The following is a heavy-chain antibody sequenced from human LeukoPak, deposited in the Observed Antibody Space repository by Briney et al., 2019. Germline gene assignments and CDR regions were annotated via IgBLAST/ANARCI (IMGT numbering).Heavy chain of an antibody. CDR1: GGSISSGSYY. J-gene: IGHJ4*02. CDR2: IYTGGST. Sequence: PSQTLSLTCTVSGGSISSGSYYWSWIRQPAGKGLEWIGRIYTGGSTNYNPSLKSRVTISVDTSKNQFSLKLSSVTAADTAVYYCARVRGTGTPPAFDYWGQGTLVTVSS. V-gene: IGHV4-61*02. D-gene: IGHD1-7*01. CDR3: ARVRGTGTPPAFDY.